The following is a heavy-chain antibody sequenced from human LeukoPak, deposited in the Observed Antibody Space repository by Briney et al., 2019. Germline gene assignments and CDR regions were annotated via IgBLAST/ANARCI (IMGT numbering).Heavy chain of an antibody. CDR1: GYTFTSYG. D-gene: IGHD3-22*01. CDR2: ISAYNGNT. V-gene: IGHV1-18*01. Sequence: APVKVSCKGSGYTFTSYGISRGRPAPGQRVEWMGWISAYNGNTNYAQKLQGRVTMTTDTSTSTAYMELRSLRSDDTAVYYCARSYYDSSGSDYWGQGTLVTVSS. CDR3: ARSYYDSSGSDY. J-gene: IGHJ4*02.